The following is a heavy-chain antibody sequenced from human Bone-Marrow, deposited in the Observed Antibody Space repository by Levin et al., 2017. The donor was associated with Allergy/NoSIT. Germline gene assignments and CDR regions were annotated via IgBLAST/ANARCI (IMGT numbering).Heavy chain of an antibody. CDR2: IYYSGST. CDR3: ARPYSSGWPKDFWYFDL. V-gene: IGHV4-59*08. D-gene: IGHD6-19*01. CDR1: GGSISSYY. J-gene: IGHJ2*01. Sequence: SETLSLTCTVSGGSISSYYWSWIRQPPGKGLEWIGYIYYSGSTNYNPSLKSRVTISVDTSKNQFSLKLSSVTAADTAVYYCARPYSSGWPKDFWYFDLWGRGTLVTVSS.